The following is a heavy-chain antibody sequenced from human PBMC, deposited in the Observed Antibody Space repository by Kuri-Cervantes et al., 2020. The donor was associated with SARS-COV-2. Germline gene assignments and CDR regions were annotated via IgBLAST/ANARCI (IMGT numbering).Heavy chain of an antibody. Sequence: GGSLRLSCAASGFTFSSYWMSWVRQAPGKGLEWVSGISWNSGSIGYADSVKGRFTISRDNAKNSLYLQMSSLRAEDTAVYYCARKKTDMDVWGKGTTVTVSS. V-gene: IGHV3-9*01. D-gene: IGHD1-14*01. CDR1: GFTFSSYW. CDR2: ISWNSGSI. J-gene: IGHJ6*03. CDR3: ARKKTDMDV.